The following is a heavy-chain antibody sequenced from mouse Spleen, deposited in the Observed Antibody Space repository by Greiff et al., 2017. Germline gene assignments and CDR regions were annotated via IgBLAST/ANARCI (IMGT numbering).Heavy chain of an antibody. J-gene: IGHJ3*01. V-gene: IGHV1-76*01. Sequence: QVQLQQSGAELVRPGASVKLSCKASGYTFTDYYINWVKQRPGQGLEWIARIYPGSGNTYYNEKFKGKATLTAEKSSSTAYMQLSSLTSEDSAVYFCARGDYYGDYDWFAYWGQGTLVTVSA. CDR2: IYPGSGNT. CDR3: ARGDYYGDYDWFAY. D-gene: IGHD2-13*01. CDR1: GYTFTDYY.